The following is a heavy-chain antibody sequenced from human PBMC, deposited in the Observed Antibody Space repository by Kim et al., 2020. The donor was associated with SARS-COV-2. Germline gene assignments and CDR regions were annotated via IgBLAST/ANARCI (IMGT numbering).Heavy chain of an antibody. CDR1: GFIVEDYA. V-gene: IGHV3-9*01. D-gene: IGHD4-4*01. CDR2: ISFYSGKI. CDR3: VKDMGRKKATITMTACYGIDV. J-gene: IGHJ6*02. Sequence: GGSLRLSCAASGFIVEDYAMHCVRQAPGKGLERVSGISFYSGKIVYADSVKGRFSISRDNAQNYLYLQMNSLRAEDTALYYCVKDMGRKKATITMTACYGIDVCGQGTTVTVSS.